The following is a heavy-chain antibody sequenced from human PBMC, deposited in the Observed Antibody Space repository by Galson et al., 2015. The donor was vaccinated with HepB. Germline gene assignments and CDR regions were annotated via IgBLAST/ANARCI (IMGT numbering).Heavy chain of an antibody. J-gene: IGHJ3*02. CDR3: ARDPEWGAFDI. CDR2: VNQDGSRT. V-gene: IGHV3-7*03. Sequence: SLRLSCAASGFTFSASWMTWVRQAPGKGLEWVAQVNQDGSRTYYVDSVKGRFTISRDSATLYLQMNSLRAEDTAVYYCARDPEWGAFDIWGQGTMVTVSS. D-gene: IGHD1-14*01. CDR1: GFTFSASW.